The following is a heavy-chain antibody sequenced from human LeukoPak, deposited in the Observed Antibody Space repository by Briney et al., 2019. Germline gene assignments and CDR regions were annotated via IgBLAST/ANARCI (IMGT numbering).Heavy chain of an antibody. J-gene: IGHJ4*02. Sequence: PGGSLRLSCATSGFTFSSNYMSWVRQAPGKGLEWVSVIYDSGTTYYADSVKGRFLIFRDTSKNTVDLQMTSLRVEDTAVYHCAGRRSSGWYAYWGQGTLVTVSS. V-gene: IGHV3-53*01. CDR1: GFTFSSNY. CDR3: AGRRSSGWYAY. D-gene: IGHD6-19*01. CDR2: IYDSGTT.